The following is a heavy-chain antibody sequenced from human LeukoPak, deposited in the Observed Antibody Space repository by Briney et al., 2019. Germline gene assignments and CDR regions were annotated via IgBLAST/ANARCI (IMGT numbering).Heavy chain of an antibody. Sequence: PSETLSLTCTVSGGSISSHYRSWIRQPPGKGLEWIGYIYYSGSTNYNPSLKSRVTISVDTSKNQFSLKLSSVTAADTAVYYCARVLYGGNSEYFDYWGQGTLVTVSS. D-gene: IGHD4-23*01. J-gene: IGHJ4*02. CDR1: GGSISSHY. CDR3: ARVLYGGNSEYFDY. V-gene: IGHV4-59*11. CDR2: IYYSGST.